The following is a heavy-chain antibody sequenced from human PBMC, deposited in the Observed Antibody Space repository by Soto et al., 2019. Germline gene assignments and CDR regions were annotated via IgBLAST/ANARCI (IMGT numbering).Heavy chain of an antibody. D-gene: IGHD2-21*02. Sequence: QVQLQESGPGLVRPSQTLTLTCNVSGGSISSDHYHWTWIRQPPGKGLAWIGYIHYSGSVHYNPSRQSRVTMSVDTSKNLFSLKLSSVTAADTAVYFCVREDDGGDRDYYGLDVWGQGTTVTVSS. J-gene: IGHJ6*02. CDR2: IHYSGSV. V-gene: IGHV4-30-4*01. CDR1: GGSISSDHYH. CDR3: VREDDGGDRDYYGLDV.